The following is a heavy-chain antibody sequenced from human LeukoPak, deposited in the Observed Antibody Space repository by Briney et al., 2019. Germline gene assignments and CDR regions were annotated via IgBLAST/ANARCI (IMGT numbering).Heavy chain of an antibody. V-gene: IGHV5-51*01. CDR3: AGNRGGDSSGYYYEDFDY. Sequence: GESLKISCKGSGYSFTSYWIGWVRQMPGKGLEWMGIIYPGDSDTRYSPSFQGQVTISADKSISTAYLQWSSLKASDTAMYYCAGNRGGDSSGYYYEDFDYWGQGTLVTVSS. D-gene: IGHD3-22*01. J-gene: IGHJ4*02. CDR1: GYSFTSYW. CDR2: IYPGDSDT.